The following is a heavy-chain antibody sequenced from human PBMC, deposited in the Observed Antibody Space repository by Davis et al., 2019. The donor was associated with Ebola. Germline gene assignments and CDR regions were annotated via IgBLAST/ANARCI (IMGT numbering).Heavy chain of an antibody. CDR2: ISVGDGGT. Sequence: GESLKISCAASGFTFSSYAMSWVRQAPGKGLEWVSTISVGDGGTFYADSVKGRFTISRNNSKNTLYLQRNGLRVEDTAIYYCAKDTSNIWFDIWGQGTMVTVSS. J-gene: IGHJ3*02. CDR3: AKDTSNIWFDI. D-gene: IGHD3-10*01. V-gene: IGHV3-23*01. CDR1: GFTFSSYA.